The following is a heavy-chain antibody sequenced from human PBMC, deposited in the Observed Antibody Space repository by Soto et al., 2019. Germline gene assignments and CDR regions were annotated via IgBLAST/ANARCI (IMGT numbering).Heavy chain of an antibody. V-gene: IGHV3-21*01. CDR3: ARGRSEQQPPYYYYGMDV. CDR2: ISSSSSYI. J-gene: IGHJ6*02. CDR1: GFTFSSYS. D-gene: IGHD6-13*01. Sequence: GGSLRLSCAASGFTFSSYSMNWVRQAPGKGLEWVSSISSSSSYIYYADSVKGRFTISRDNAKNSLYLQMNSLRAEDTAVYYCARGRSEQQPPYYYYGMDVWGQGTTVTVSS.